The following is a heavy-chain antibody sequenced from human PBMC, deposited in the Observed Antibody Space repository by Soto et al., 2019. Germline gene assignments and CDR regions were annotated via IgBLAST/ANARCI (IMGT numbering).Heavy chain of an antibody. Sequence: PSETLSLTCTVSCGSISSYYWSWIRQPPGKGLEWIGYIYYSGSTNYNPSLKSRVTISVDTSKNQFSLKLSSVTAADTAVYYCARHAIGCSGGSCYSYFDYWGQGTLVTVSS. CDR2: IYYSGST. CDR3: ARHAIGCSGGSCYSYFDY. CDR1: CGSISSYY. J-gene: IGHJ4*02. D-gene: IGHD2-15*01. V-gene: IGHV4-59*08.